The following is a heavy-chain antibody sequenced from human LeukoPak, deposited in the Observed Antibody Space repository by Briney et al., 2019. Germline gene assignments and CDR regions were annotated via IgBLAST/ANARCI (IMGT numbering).Heavy chain of an antibody. CDR1: GGSISSSSYY. J-gene: IGHJ4*02. Sequence: SSETLSLTCTVSGGSISSSSYYWGWIRQPPGKGLEWIGSIYYSGSTYYNPSLKSRVTISVDTSKNQFSLKLSSVTAADTAVYYCARQRRYCSSTSCYAFDYWGQGTRVTVSS. CDR3: ARQRRYCSSTSCYAFDY. CDR2: IYYSGST. V-gene: IGHV4-39*01. D-gene: IGHD2-2*01.